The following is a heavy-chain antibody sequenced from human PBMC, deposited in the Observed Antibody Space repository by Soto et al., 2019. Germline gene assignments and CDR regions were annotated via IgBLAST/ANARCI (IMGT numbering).Heavy chain of an antibody. V-gene: IGHV3-33*06. CDR3: AKGVGKITSKYFDY. D-gene: IGHD5-12*01. Sequence: PGGSLRLSCAASGFTFSSYGMHWVRQAPGKGLEWVAVIWYDGSNKYYADSVKGRFTISRDNSKNTLYLQMNSLRAEDTAVYYCAKGVGKITSKYFDYWGRGTLVTVSS. CDR1: GFTFSSYG. J-gene: IGHJ4*02. CDR2: IWYDGSNK.